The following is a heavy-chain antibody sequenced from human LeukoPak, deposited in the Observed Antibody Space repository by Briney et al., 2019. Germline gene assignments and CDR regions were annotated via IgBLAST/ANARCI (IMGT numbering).Heavy chain of an antibody. Sequence: GASVKVSCKASGYTFTSYDINWVRQATGQGLEWMGWMNPNSGNTGYAQKFQGRVTMTRNTSISTAYMELSSLRSEDTAVYYCARRVLLWLGELLYEVYYFDYWGQGTLVTVSS. CDR2: MNPNSGNT. V-gene: IGHV1-8*01. CDR1: GYTFTSYD. J-gene: IGHJ4*02. D-gene: IGHD3-10*01. CDR3: ARRVLLWLGELLYEVYYFDY.